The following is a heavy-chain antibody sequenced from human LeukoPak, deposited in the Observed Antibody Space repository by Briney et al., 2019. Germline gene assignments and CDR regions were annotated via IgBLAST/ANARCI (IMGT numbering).Heavy chain of an antibody. Sequence: GGSLRLSCASSGFSFSSYAMSWVRQAPGKGLEWVSSISGSGDNTYYAESVKGRFTISRDNSKSTLFLQMNSLRAEDTAIYYCATDRKVGTWDPRFNYWGQGTLVTVSS. CDR1: GFSFSSYA. D-gene: IGHD4-23*01. CDR2: ISGSGDNT. V-gene: IGHV3-23*01. J-gene: IGHJ4*02. CDR3: ATDRKVGTWDPRFNY.